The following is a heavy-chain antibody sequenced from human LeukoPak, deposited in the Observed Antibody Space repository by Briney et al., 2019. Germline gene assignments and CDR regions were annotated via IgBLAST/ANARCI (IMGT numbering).Heavy chain of an antibody. CDR2: IWYDGSNE. CDR3: ARGLRSIWYEVYCVY. V-gene: IGHV3-33*08. D-gene: IGHD2-21*01. CDR1: SFTFSSYD. Sequence: GGSLRLYCAASSFTFSSYDMHWVRQAPGKGLVGVTVIWYDGSNEYEANAMKGRVTISRENSKNTMYLQMNNLGAGDTAVFYCARGLRSIWYEVYCVYWGEGTLVTVSS. J-gene: IGHJ4*02.